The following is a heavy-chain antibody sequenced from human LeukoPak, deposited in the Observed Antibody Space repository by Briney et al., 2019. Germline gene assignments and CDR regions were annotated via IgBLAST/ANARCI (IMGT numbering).Heavy chain of an antibody. D-gene: IGHD7-27*01. CDR3: ARDAEISLTGWDNWFDP. CDR1: GFTFSSYA. CDR2: IYYSGST. J-gene: IGHJ5*02. V-gene: IGHV4-59*01. Sequence: GSLRLSCAASGFTFSSYAMSWVRQAPGKGLEWIGYIYYSGSTNYNPSLKSRVTISFDTSKNQFSLKLSSVTAADTAVYYCARDAEISLTGWDNWFDPWGQGTLVTVSS.